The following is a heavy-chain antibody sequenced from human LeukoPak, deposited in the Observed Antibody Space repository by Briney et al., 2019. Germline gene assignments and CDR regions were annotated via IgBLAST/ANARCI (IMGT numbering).Heavy chain of an antibody. CDR3: AKEEVISGNHGVYFDY. V-gene: IGHV3-30*02. Sequence: PGGSLRLSCAASGFTFRSYGMHWVRQAPGQGLEWVAFIRYDGNSNYYADSAKGRFTISRDNSRSTLYLQMNSLRAEDTAVYYCAKEEVISGNHGVYFDYWGQGTLVTVSS. CDR2: IRYDGNSN. CDR1: GFTFRSYG. D-gene: IGHD3-22*01. J-gene: IGHJ4*02.